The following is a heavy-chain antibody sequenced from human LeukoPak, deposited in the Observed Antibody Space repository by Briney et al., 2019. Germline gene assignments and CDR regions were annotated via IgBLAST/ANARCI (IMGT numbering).Heavy chain of an antibody. CDR2: MNPNSGNT. CDR3: AREGYDSSGYPPFQH. D-gene: IGHD3-22*01. Sequence: GASVKVSCKASGYTFTSYDINWVRQATGQGLEWMGWMNPNSGNTGYAQKFQGRVTMTRNTSISTAYMELSSLRSEDTAVYYCAREGYDSSGYPPFQHWGQGTLVTVSS. CDR1: GYTFTSYD. V-gene: IGHV1-8*01. J-gene: IGHJ1*01.